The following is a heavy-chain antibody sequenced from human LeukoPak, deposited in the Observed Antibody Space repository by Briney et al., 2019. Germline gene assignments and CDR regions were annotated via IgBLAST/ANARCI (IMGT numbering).Heavy chain of an antibody. D-gene: IGHD1-1*01. CDR1: GGSISSYD. CDR2: IYTSGRT. CDR3: AGGPSGHRSDFDY. V-gene: IGHV4-4*07. Sequence: SETLSLTCTVSGGSISSYDWSWIRQAAGKGLEWIGRIYTSGRTNYNPSLKSRVTISADKSKKQFSLKLSSVTAADTAVYYCAGGPSGHRSDFDYWGQGTLVTVSS. J-gene: IGHJ4*02.